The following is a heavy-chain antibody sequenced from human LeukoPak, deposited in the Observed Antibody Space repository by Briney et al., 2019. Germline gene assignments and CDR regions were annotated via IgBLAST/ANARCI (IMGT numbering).Heavy chain of an antibody. J-gene: IGHJ2*01. D-gene: IGHD1-26*01. CDR1: GFTFSSYS. CDR3: AREGSTGGRYFDL. Sequence: GGSLRLSCAASGFTFSSYSMNWVRQAPGKGLEWVSSISSSSSYIYYADSVKGRFTISRDNVKDTLYLQMNSLRAEDTAVYYCAREGSTGGRYFDLWGRGTLVTVSS. CDR2: ISSSSSYI. V-gene: IGHV3-21*01.